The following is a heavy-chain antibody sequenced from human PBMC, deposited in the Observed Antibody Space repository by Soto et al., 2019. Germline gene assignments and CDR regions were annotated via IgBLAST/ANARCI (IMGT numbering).Heavy chain of an antibody. CDR1: GFTFSSYA. CDR2: ISGSGGST. V-gene: IGHV3-23*01. Sequence: GGSLRLSCAASGFTFSSYAMSWVRQAPGKGLEWVSAISGSGGSTYYADSVKGRFTISRDNSKNTLYLQMNSLRAEDTAVYYCAKEGSRDFWSGYYTPYGMDVWGQGTTVTVSS. J-gene: IGHJ6*02. D-gene: IGHD3-3*01. CDR3: AKEGSRDFWSGYYTPYGMDV.